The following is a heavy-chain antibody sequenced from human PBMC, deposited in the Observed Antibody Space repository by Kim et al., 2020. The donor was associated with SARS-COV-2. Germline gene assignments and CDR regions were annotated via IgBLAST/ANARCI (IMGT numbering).Heavy chain of an antibody. CDR3: VRDLIGSGIPDDFDR. D-gene: IGHD1-26*01. Sequence: GGSLRLSCAASGFTFGTYSMNWVRQAPGKGLEWVSYISSGSSTIFYADSVKGRFTISRDNDKNSLSLQMQSLRDEDTAVYYCVRDLIGSGIPDDFDRWG. CDR2: ISSGSSTI. CDR1: GFTFGTYS. V-gene: IGHV3-48*02. J-gene: IGHJ4*01.